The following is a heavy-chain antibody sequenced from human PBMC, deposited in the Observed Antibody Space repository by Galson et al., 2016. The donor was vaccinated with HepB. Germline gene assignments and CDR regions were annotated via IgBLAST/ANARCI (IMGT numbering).Heavy chain of an antibody. CDR3: ARGRAPKTLDTFDI. CDR1: GFNFNIYA. CDR2: IDSGGHT. Sequence: SLRLSCAASGFNFNIYAIIWVRQAPGKGLEWVSAIDSGGHTSTTDFVHGRFRTSRDRSRETVFLQMDSLRAEDTALYFCARGRAPKTLDTFDIWGQGTMVTVSS. J-gene: IGHJ3*02. V-gene: IGHV3-23*01.